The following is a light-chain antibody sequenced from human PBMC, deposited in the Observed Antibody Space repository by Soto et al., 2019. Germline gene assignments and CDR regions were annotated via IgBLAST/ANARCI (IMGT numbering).Light chain of an antibody. CDR3: MHGTHWPPT. J-gene: IGKJ1*01. CDR1: RSLVYSDGNAY. CDR2: KAS. Sequence: DVVMTQSPLSLPVTLGQPASISCRSSRSLVYSDGNAYLNWFHQRPGQSPRRLIYKASNRDSGVPDRFSGIGSGPDFTLHINMVEAEDVGVYYCMHGTHWPPTFGRGTRVEIE. V-gene: IGKV2-30*01.